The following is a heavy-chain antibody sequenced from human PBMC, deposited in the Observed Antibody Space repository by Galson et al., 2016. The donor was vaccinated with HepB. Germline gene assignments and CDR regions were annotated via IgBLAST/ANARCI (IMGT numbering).Heavy chain of an antibody. CDR2: INTDGSST. J-gene: IGHJ4*02. Sequence: SLRLSCAASGFTFSSHWMHWVRQAPGKGLVWVSRINTDGSSTSYADSVKGRFTISRENAKSTVYLQINSLRAEDTAVYYCVRGVAGCDYWGQGTLVTVFS. V-gene: IGHV3-74*01. CDR1: GFTFSSHW. CDR3: VRGVAGCDY. D-gene: IGHD6-19*01.